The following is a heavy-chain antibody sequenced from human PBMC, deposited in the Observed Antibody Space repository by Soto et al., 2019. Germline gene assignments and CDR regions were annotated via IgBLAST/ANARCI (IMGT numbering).Heavy chain of an antibody. CDR2: IDPSDSYT. D-gene: IGHD6-13*01. CDR3: AIYSSSWSHYYGMDV. J-gene: IGHJ6*02. Sequence: RGESLKISCKGSGYSFTSYWISWVRQMPGKGLEWMGRIDPSDSYTNYSPSFQGHVTISADKSISTAYLQWSSLKASDTAMYYCAIYSSSWSHYYGMDVWGQGTTVTVSS. V-gene: IGHV5-10-1*01. CDR1: GYSFTSYW.